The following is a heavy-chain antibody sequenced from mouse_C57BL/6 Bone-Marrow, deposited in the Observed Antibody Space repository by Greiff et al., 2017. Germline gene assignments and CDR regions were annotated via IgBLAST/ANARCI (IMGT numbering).Heavy chain of an antibody. CDR2: LSYSGST. J-gene: IGHJ2*01. CDR1: GYSITSDY. D-gene: IGHD1-1*01. Sequence: EVKLMESGPGLAKPSQTLSLTCSVTGYSITSDYWNWIRKFPGNKLEYMGYLSYSGSTYYNPSLKSRISITRDTSKNQYYRQLNSVTTEDTATYYGARGPHYYGSSSYYFDYWGQGTTLTVSS. V-gene: IGHV3-8*01. CDR3: ARGPHYYGSSSYYFDY.